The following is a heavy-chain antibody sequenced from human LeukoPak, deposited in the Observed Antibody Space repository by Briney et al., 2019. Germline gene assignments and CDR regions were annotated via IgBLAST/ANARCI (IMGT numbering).Heavy chain of an antibody. CDR3: ARDLVDNACNF. V-gene: IGHV1-8*02. Sequence: ASVKVSCKASGYTFTSYDIIWLRQATGQGLDWMGWMNPNNGNTGYVQKLQGRLTMTRDTSISTAYMELSSLRSEDTAVYYCARDLVDNACNFWGQGTLVTVSS. CDR2: MNPNNGNT. J-gene: IGHJ4*02. D-gene: IGHD2-8*01. CDR1: GYTFTSYD.